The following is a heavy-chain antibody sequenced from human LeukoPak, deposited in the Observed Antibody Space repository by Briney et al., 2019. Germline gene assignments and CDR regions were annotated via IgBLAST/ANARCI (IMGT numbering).Heavy chain of an antibody. J-gene: IGHJ5*02. CDR1: GGSISSSSYY. CDR2: IYYSGST. CDR3: ARGGFTIFGPPNWFDP. D-gene: IGHD3-3*01. V-gene: IGHV4-39*07. Sequence: SETLSLTCTVSGGSISSSSYYWGWIRHPPGKGLEWIGSIYYSGSTYYNPSLKSRVTISVDTSKNQFSLKLSSVTAADTAVYYCARGGFTIFGPPNWFDPWGQGTLVTVSS.